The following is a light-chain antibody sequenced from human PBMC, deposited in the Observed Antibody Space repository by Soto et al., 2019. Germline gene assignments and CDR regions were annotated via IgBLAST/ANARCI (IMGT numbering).Light chain of an antibody. J-gene: IGKJ1*01. CDR3: QHSYVTPWT. Sequence: DIQVTQSPSSLSASVGDRVTITCRASQFIDDFLNWFQQRPGKAPKLLIYAASSLQSGVPSRFSGSASGTDFTLTITNLQPEDFATYYCQHSYVTPWTFGQGTKAEIK. CDR2: AAS. CDR1: QFIDDF. V-gene: IGKV1-39*01.